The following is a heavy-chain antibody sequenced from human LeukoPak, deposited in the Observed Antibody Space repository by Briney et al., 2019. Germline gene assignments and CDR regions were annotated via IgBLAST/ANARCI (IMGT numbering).Heavy chain of an antibody. CDR1: GGTFSSYT. CDR3: ARTYGSGSPFDY. V-gene: IGHV1-69*02. D-gene: IGHD3-10*01. Sequence: SVKVSCKASGGTFSSYTISWLRQAPGQGLEWMGRIIPILGIANYAQKFQGRVTITADKSTSTAYMELSSLRSEDTAVYYCARTYGSGSPFDYWGQGTLVTVSS. J-gene: IGHJ4*02. CDR2: IIPILGIA.